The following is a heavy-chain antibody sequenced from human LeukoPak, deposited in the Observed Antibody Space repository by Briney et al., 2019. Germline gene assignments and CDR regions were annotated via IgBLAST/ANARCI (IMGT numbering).Heavy chain of an antibody. CDR1: GFTFSSYS. CDR2: ISSRSSYV. V-gene: IGHV3-21*03. J-gene: IGHJ6*03. Sequence: GGSLRLSCAASGFTFSSYSMNWVRQAPGKGLEWVSSISSRSSYVYYADSVKGRFTISRDNAENSLFLQMNSLRAEDTAVYYCARDGGHCSGGSCYYDYYCHYYMDVWGKGTTVTVSS. CDR3: ARDGGHCSGGSCYYDYYCHYYMDV. D-gene: IGHD2-15*01.